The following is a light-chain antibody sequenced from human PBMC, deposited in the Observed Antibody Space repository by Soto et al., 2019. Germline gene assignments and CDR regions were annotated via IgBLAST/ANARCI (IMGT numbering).Light chain of an antibody. Sequence: QMTQSTSSLPAAVGDSVTITCRECQSIFSSLNWYQQRPGKAPTLLIYAASSLQSGVPSRFRGSGYGTDFALTISSLQPEDFATYYCQQSSNSPPITFGQGTRLEIK. CDR2: AAS. V-gene: IGKV1-39*01. CDR1: QSIFSS. CDR3: QQSSNSPPIT. J-gene: IGKJ5*01.